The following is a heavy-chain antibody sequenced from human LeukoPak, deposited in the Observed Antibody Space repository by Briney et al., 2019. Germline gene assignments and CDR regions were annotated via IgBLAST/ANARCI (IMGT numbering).Heavy chain of an antibody. V-gene: IGHV4-34*01. Sequence: KPSETLSLTCAVYGGSFSSYYWSWIRQPPGKGLEWIGEINHSGSTNYNPSLKSRVTISVDTSKNQFSLKLSSVTAADTAVYYCARGGDSSAYYLLDAFDIWGQGTMVTVSS. CDR1: GGSFSSYY. CDR3: ARGGDSSAYYLLDAFDI. D-gene: IGHD3-22*01. CDR2: INHSGST. J-gene: IGHJ3*02.